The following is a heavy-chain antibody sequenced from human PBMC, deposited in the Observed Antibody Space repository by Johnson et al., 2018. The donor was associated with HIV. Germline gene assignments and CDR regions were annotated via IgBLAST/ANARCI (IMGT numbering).Heavy chain of an antibody. CDR3: ARDVGYNWNYEAAFDI. CDR1: GFTFSSYS. Sequence: QVQLVESGGGVVQPGRSLRLSCAASGFTFSSYSVHWVRQAPGKGLEWVAVISFDGYNKYYADSVKGRFTISRDSSEKTLYLQMNSLRPEDTAVDYCARDVGYNWNYEAAFDIWGQGTMVTVSS. D-gene: IGHD1-7*01. V-gene: IGHV3-30-3*01. J-gene: IGHJ3*02. CDR2: ISFDGYNK.